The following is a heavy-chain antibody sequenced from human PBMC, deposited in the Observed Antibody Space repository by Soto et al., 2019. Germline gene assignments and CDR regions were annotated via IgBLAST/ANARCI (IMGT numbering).Heavy chain of an antibody. CDR3: AKDTVGRHSFCSRYYSAGLDV. V-gene: IGHV3-23*01. Sequence: EVKLLESGGGLAQPGGSLRLSCVGSGFTFDSYAISWVRQAPGERLQWIAAISGSADGTDYAHSVRGRFTIPRANAKKTGHLQNDSLRVDEPYVYFCAKDTVGRHSFCSRYYSAGLDVWGQETLVSVS. CDR1: GFTFDSYA. CDR2: ISGSADGT. J-gene: IGHJ3*01. D-gene: IGHD3-3*01.